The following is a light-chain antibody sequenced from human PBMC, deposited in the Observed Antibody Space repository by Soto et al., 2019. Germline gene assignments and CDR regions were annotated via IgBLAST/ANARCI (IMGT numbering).Light chain of an antibody. V-gene: IGLV2-14*01. J-gene: IGLJ1*01. Sequence: QSALTQPASVSGSPGQSITISCTGTSSVVGGYNYVSWYQQHPGKAPKLMIYEVSNRPSGVSNRFSGSKSGNTASLTISGLQAEDEADYYCSSYTSSSPDVFGTGPKLTVL. CDR1: SSVVGGYNY. CDR2: EVS. CDR3: SSYTSSSPDV.